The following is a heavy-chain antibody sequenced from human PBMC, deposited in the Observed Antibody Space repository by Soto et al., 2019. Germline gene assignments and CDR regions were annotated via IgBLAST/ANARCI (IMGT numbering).Heavy chain of an antibody. CDR1: GYSLTSYW. V-gene: IGHV5-10-1*01. J-gene: IGHJ5*02. CDR3: ARSGYYDSSGFNWFDP. D-gene: IGHD3-22*01. Sequence: GESLKISCKGSGYSLTSYWISWVRQMPGKGLEWMGRIDPSDSYTNYSPSFQGHVTISADKSISTAYLQWSSLKASDTAMYYCARSGYYDSSGFNWFDPWGQGTLVTVSS. CDR2: IDPSDSYT.